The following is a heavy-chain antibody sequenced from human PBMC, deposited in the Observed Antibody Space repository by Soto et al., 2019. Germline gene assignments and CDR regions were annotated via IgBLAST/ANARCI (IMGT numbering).Heavy chain of an antibody. CDR3: ARDLGMPPSYYYYYGMDV. CDR2: ISSSSSYI. CDR1: GFTFSSYS. J-gene: IGHJ6*02. Sequence: PGGSLRLSCAASGFTFSSYSMNWVRQAPGKGLEWVSSISSSSSYIYYADSVKGRFTISRDNAKNSLYLQMNSLRAEDTAVYYCARDLGMPPSYYYYYGMDVWGQGTTVTVSS. D-gene: IGHD7-27*01. V-gene: IGHV3-21*01.